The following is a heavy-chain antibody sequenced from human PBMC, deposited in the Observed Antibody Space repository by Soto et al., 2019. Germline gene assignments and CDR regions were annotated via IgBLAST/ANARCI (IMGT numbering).Heavy chain of an antibody. D-gene: IGHD3-22*01. CDR1: GDSVSSNSAA. J-gene: IGHJ4*02. CDR2: TYYRSKWYN. Sequence: SQTLSLPCAISGDSVSSNSAAWNWIRQSPSRGLEWLGRTYYRSKWYNDYAVSVKSRITINPDTSKNQFSLQLNSVTPEDTAVYYCAREGYYYDSSGYYPRGDRYYFGYWGQGTLVTVSS. V-gene: IGHV6-1*01. CDR3: AREGYYYDSSGYYPRGDRYYFGY.